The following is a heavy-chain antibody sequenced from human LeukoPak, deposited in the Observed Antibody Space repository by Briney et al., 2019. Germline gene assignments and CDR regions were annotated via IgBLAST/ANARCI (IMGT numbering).Heavy chain of an antibody. J-gene: IGHJ4*02. CDR1: GFTFSSYG. CDR2: ISYDGSNK. D-gene: IGHD2-21*02. CDR3: ANIDCGGDCENDY. V-gene: IGHV3-30*18. Sequence: PGRSLRLSCAASGFTFSSYGMHWVRQAPGKGLEWVAVISYDGSNKYYADSVKGRFTISRDNSKNTLYLQMNSLRAEDMAVYYCANIDCGGDCENDYWGQGTLVTVSS.